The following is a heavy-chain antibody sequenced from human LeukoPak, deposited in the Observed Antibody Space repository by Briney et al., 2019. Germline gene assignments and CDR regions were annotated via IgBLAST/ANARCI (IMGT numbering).Heavy chain of an antibody. CDR2: INPNSGGT. CDR1: GYTFTGYY. CDR3: ARGPPYCSSTSCRFFDY. J-gene: IGHJ4*02. V-gene: IGHV1-2*02. D-gene: IGHD2-2*01. Sequence: ASVKVSCKASGYTFTGYYMHWVRHAPGQGLEWMGWINPNSGGTNYAQKFQGRVTMTRDTSISTAYMELSRLRSDDTAVYYCARGPPYCSSTSCRFFDYWGQGTLVTVSS.